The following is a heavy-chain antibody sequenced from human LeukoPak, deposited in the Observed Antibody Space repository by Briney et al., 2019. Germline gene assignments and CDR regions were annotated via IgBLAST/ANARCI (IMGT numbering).Heavy chain of an antibody. CDR3: AEDGGSGSYYNV. Sequence: GGALRLSCAASGFTFSSYGMHWVRQAPGKGLEWVAVISCDGSNKYYADSVKGRFTISRDNSKNTLYLQMNSLRAEDTAVYYCAEDGGSGSYYNVWGQGTLVTVSS. D-gene: IGHD3-10*01. J-gene: IGHJ4*02. CDR2: ISCDGSNK. CDR1: GFTFSSYG. V-gene: IGHV3-30*18.